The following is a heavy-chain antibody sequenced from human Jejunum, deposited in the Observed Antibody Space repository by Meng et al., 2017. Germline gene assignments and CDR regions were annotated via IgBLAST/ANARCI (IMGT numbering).Heavy chain of an antibody. J-gene: IGHJ4*02. D-gene: IGHD4-17*01. CDR1: GFTFSDHY. CDR2: ARIKANSYTT. Sequence: GESLKISCAASGFTFSDHYMDWVRQAPGKGLEWVGRARIKANSYTTEYAASVKGRFTISRDDSKNSLYLQMNSLKTEDTAVYYCARVGPRGTYGFDYWGQGTLVTVFS. CDR3: ARVGPRGTYGFDY. V-gene: IGHV3-72*01.